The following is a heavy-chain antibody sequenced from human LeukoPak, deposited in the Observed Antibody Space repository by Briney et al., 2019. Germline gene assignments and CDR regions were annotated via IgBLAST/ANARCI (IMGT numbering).Heavy chain of an antibody. CDR3: ARDTGDYNAFDI. D-gene: IGHD4-17*01. J-gene: IGHJ3*02. V-gene: IGHV3-48*01. CDR1: GFTCSSYS. Sequence: GGSLRLSCADSGFTCSSYSMKWVRQAPGKELEWVSYISSSSSTIYYADSVKGRFTISRDNAKNSLYLQMNSLRAEDTAVYYCARDTGDYNAFDIWGQGTMVTVSS. CDR2: ISSSSSTI.